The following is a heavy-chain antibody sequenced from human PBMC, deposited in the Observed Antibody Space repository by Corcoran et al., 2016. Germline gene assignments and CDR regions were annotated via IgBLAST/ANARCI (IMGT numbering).Heavy chain of an antibody. V-gene: IGHV3-20*01. D-gene: IGHD4-17*01. CDR2: INWNGGST. Sequence: EVQLVESGGGVVRPGGYLRLSWAASGFTFDDYGMSWVRQAPGKGLEWVSGINWNGGSTGYADSVKGRFTISRDNAKNSLYLQMNSLRAEDTALYHCARDRDYGGNSEVDYWGQGTLVTVSS. CDR3: ARDRDYGGNSEVDY. CDR1: GFTFDDYG. J-gene: IGHJ4*02.